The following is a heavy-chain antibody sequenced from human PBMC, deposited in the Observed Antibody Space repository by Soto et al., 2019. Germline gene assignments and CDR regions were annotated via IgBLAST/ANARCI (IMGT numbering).Heavy chain of an antibody. V-gene: IGHV4-39*01. CDR1: GGSISSSSYY. Sequence: SETLCLTCTVSGGSISSSSYYGGWIRQPPGKGLEWIGSIYYSGSTYYNPSLKSRVTISVDTSKNQFSLKLSSVTAADTAVYYCARLRTAMVSEMDVWGQGTTVT. D-gene: IGHD5-18*01. J-gene: IGHJ6*02. CDR3: ARLRTAMVSEMDV. CDR2: IYYSGST.